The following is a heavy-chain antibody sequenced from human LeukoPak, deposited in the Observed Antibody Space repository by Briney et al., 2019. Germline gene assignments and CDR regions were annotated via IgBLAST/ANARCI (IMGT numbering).Heavy chain of an antibody. J-gene: IGHJ4*02. D-gene: IGHD4-23*01. V-gene: IGHV3-30*14. CDR1: VFTFNNYA. CDR3: ARSLTVVTPLSY. Sequence: PGRSLRLSCAASVFTFNNYAMHWVRQAPGKGLEWVAGMSFDGSHKYCADSVKGRFTISRDNSRNALYLQMNGLRAEDTAVYYCARSLTVVTPLSYWGQGTLVTVSS. CDR2: MSFDGSHK.